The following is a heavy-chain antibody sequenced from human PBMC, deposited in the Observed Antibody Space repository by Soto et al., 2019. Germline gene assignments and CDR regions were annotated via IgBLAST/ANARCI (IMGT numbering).Heavy chain of an antibody. J-gene: IGHJ6*03. CDR1: GFTFSDYY. V-gene: IGHV3-11*01. Sequence: QVQLVESGGGLVKPGGSLRLSCAASGFTFSDYYMSWIRQAPGKGLEWVSYISSSGSTIYYADSVKGRFTISRDNAKNSLYLQMNSLRAEDTAVYYCARSGTQYNWNDESYYYYYMDVWGKGTTVTVSS. CDR2: ISSSGSTI. D-gene: IGHD1-1*01. CDR3: ARSGTQYNWNDESYYYYYMDV.